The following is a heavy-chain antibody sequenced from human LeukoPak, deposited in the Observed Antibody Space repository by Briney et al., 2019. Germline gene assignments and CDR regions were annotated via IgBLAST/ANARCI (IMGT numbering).Heavy chain of an antibody. J-gene: IGHJ3*02. CDR1: GFTFSDDY. D-gene: IGHD7-27*01. CDR3: ARAPTGDDAFDI. CDR2: ISSSGSTI. Sequence: PGGSLRLSCAASGFTFSDDYMRWIRQAPGKGLEWVSYISSSGSTIYYADSVKGRFTISRDNAKNSLYLQMNSLRAEDTAVYYCARAPTGDDAFDIWGQGTMVTVSS. V-gene: IGHV3-11*04.